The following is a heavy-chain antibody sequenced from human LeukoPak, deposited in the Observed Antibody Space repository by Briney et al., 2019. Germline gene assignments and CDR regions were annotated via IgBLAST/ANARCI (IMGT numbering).Heavy chain of an antibody. J-gene: IGHJ4*02. CDR3: ATGYYEPFEK. CDR2: ISDTGTT. D-gene: IGHD3-22*01. Sequence: SETLSLTCTVSGGSISSYYWNWIRQPPGKGPEWIGCISDTGTTKYNPAFKSRVTISVNTSKNQFSLKLTSVTAADTAVYFCATGYYEPFEKWGQGTLVSVSS. CDR1: GGSISSYY. V-gene: IGHV4-59*01.